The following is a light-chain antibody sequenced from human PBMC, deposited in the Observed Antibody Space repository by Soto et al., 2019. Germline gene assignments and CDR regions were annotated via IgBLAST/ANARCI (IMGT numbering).Light chain of an antibody. J-gene: IGLJ1*01. CDR2: DVV. Sequence: QSALAQPASVSGSPGQSITISCNGTSSDIGGYNFVSWYQQHPGKAPKLMIYDVVNRPSGVSNRFSGSKSGNTASLTISGLQAEDEADYYCSSFTSSTADVFGTGTKLTVL. V-gene: IGLV2-14*01. CDR3: SSFTSSTADV. CDR1: SSDIGGYNF.